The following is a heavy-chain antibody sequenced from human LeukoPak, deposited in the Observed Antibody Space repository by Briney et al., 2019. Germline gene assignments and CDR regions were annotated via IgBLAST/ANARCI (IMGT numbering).Heavy chain of an antibody. CDR3: ARLSSSWYYFDY. CDR2: INHSGRN. Sequence: SETLSLTCAVYGGSFSGYYWSWVRQPPGKGLEWIGYINHSGRNNSNPSLKSRVTMSIDTSKHQFSLKLHSVTAADTAVYFCARLSSSWYYFDYWGQRALVTVSS. V-gene: IGHV4-59*01. CDR1: GGSFSGYY. D-gene: IGHD6-13*01. J-gene: IGHJ4*02.